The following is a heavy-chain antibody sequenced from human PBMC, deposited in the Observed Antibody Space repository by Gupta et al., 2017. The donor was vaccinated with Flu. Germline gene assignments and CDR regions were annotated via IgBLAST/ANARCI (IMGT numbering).Heavy chain of an antibody. CDR2: IKQDGSEK. CDR1: GFTFSSYW. J-gene: IGHJ6*02. V-gene: IGHV3-7*04. Sequence: EVQLVESGGGLVQPGGSLRLSCAASGFTFSSYWVHWVRQAPGKGLEWVANIKQDGSEKYYVDSVKGRFTISRDNAKNSLYLQMNTLRAEDTAVYYCARGSVVPTDVAIYGVDVWGQGTTVTVSS. D-gene: IGHD2-2*01. CDR3: ARGSVVPTDVAIYGVDV.